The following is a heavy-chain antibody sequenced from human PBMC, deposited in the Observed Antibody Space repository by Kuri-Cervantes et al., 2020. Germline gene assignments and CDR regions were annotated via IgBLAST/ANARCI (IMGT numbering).Heavy chain of an antibody. CDR3: AREGYYYDSSGYYQGVGWFDP. CDR1: GGSISSSSYY. V-gene: IGHV4-39*02. J-gene: IGHJ5*02. CDR2: IYYSGST. Sequence: SETLSLTCTVSGGSISSSSYYWGWIRQPPGKGLEWIGSIYYSGSTYYNPSLKSRVTISVDTSKNQFSLKLSSVTAADTTVYYCAREGYYYDSSGYYQGVGWFDPWGQGTLVTVSS. D-gene: IGHD3-22*01.